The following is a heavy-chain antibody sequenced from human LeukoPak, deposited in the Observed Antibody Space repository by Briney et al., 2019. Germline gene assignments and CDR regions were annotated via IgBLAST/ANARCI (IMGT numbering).Heavy chain of an antibody. Sequence: GESLKISCKGSGYIFTNYWIGWVRQMPGKGLEWMGIIYPGDSNTKYSPSFQGQVTISADKSISTAYLQWSSLKASDAAIYFCARGIAAGGTRFDPWGQGTLVTVSS. CDR2: IYPGDSNT. D-gene: IGHD6-13*01. CDR3: ARGIAAGGTRFDP. CDR1: GYIFTNYW. V-gene: IGHV5-51*01. J-gene: IGHJ5*02.